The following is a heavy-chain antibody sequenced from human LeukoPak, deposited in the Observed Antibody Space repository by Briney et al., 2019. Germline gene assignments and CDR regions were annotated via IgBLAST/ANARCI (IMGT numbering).Heavy chain of an antibody. D-gene: IGHD6-19*01. CDR1: GFTFTTYA. CDR3: AKDLALAGTGGGFDV. CDR2: ISGGGDKA. V-gene: IGHV3-23*01. Sequence: GGSLRLSCAASGFTFTTYAINWVRQAPGKGLGWVSGISGGGDKAFYADSVNGRFTISRDNSKNTVSLQMSSLRAEDTAHYYCAKDLALAGTGGGFDVWGQGTRVAVSS. J-gene: IGHJ3*01.